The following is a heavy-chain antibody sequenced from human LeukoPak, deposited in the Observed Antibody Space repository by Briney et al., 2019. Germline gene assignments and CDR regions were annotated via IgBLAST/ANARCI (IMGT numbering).Heavy chain of an antibody. V-gene: IGHV4-59*06. CDR3: ARDRPSPGWFDP. J-gene: IGHJ5*02. D-gene: IGHD5-24*01. Sequence: SETLSLTCSVSGGSITSYYWFWIRQHPGKGLEWIGYIYYSGSTYYNPSLKSRVTISVDTSKNQFSLKLSSVTAADTAVYYCARDRPSPGWFDPWGQGTLVTVSS. CDR2: IYYSGST. CDR1: GGSITSYY.